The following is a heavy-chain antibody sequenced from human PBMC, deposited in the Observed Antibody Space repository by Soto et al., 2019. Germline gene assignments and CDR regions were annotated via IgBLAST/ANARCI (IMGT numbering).Heavy chain of an antibody. D-gene: IGHD2-8*01. Sequence: ASVKVSCKVSGYTLTELSMHWVRQAPGKGLEWMGGFDPEDGETIYAQKFQGRVTMTEDTSTDTAYMELSSLRSEDTAVYYCATDQGYCTNGVCSYWYFDLWGRGTLVTVSS. J-gene: IGHJ2*01. CDR3: ATDQGYCTNGVCSYWYFDL. V-gene: IGHV1-24*01. CDR1: GYTLTELS. CDR2: FDPEDGET.